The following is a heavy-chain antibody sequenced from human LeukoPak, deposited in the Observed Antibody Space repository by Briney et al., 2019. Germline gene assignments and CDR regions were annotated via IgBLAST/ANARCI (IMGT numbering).Heavy chain of an antibody. CDR1: GYAFTGYY. V-gene: IGHV3-33*01. CDR2: IWYDGTNK. Sequence: SCKASGYAFTGYYMHWVRQAPGKGLEWVAVIWYDGTNKYYADSVKGRFTISRDSSKNTLYLQMNSLRAEDTAVYYCARAAYDSSGYLTLWGQGTLVTVSS. J-gene: IGHJ4*02. D-gene: IGHD3-22*01. CDR3: ARAAYDSSGYLTL.